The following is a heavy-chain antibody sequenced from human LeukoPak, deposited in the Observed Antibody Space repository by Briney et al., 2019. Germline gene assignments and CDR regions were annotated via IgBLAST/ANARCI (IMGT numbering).Heavy chain of an antibody. D-gene: IGHD3-22*01. CDR3: ARKIDNYATGGYYYYFDP. CDR1: GGSISSGRHY. V-gene: IGHV4-61*02. Sequence: PSETLSLTCTVSGGSISSGRHYWSWIRQPAGKGLEWIGRIYTSGSTNYNPSLKSRVTMSVDTSKNQFSLKLTSVTAADTAVYYCARKIDNYATGGYYYYFDPGARGTLVTVA. J-gene: IGHJ5*02. CDR2: IYTSGST.